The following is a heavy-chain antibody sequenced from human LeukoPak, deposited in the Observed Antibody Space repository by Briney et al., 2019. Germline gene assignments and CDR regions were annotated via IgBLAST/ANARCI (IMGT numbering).Heavy chain of an antibody. CDR2: IYYSGST. CDR1: GGSISSGGYY. J-gene: IGHJ4*02. V-gene: IGHV4-31*03. Sequence: PSQTLSLTCTVSGGSISSGGYYWSWIRQHPGKGLEWIGYIYYSGSTYYNPSLKSRVTISVDTSKNQFSLNLSSVTAADPAVYYCARAPGDSRYDWAYYFDYWGQGTLVTVSS. CDR3: ARAPGDSRYDWAYYFDY. D-gene: IGHD5-12*01.